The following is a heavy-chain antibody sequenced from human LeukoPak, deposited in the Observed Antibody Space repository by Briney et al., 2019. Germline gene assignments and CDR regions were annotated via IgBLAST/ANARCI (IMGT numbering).Heavy chain of an antibody. CDR1: GFTFSSYA. CDR3: AKTKTGSLFAFDI. J-gene: IGHJ3*02. V-gene: IGHV3-23*01. CDR2: ISDSGGST. Sequence: GGSLRLSCAASGFTFSSYAMSWVRQPPGKRLEWVSGISDSGGSTYYADSVKGRFTISRDNSKNTLYLQMNTLRAEDRAVYYCAKTKTGSLFAFDIWGQGTMVAVSS. D-gene: IGHD3-10*01.